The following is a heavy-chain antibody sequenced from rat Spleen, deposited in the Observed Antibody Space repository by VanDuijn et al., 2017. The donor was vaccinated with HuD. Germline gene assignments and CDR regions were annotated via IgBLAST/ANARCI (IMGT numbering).Heavy chain of an antibody. D-gene: IGHD4-4*01. Sequence: EVQLVESGGGLVQPGRSLKLSCAASGFTFTNYGMHWIRQAPTNGLEWVATITYDGSSTYYRDSVKGRFTISRDNAKSTLSLQMDSLRSEDTATYYCAQWNSRYFTYWGQGVMVTVSS. CDR1: GFTFTNYG. V-gene: IGHV5-19*01. J-gene: IGHJ2*01. CDR2: ITYDGSST. CDR3: AQWNSRYFTY.